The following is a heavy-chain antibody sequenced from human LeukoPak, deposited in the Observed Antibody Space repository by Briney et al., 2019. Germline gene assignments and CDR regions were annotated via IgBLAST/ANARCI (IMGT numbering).Heavy chain of an antibody. Sequence: SETLSLTCAVYGGSFSGYYWSWIRQPPGKGLEWIGEINHSGSTNYNPSLKSRVTISVDTFKNQFSLKLSSVTAADTAVYYCARLALVVVPAAMVATFDYWGQGTLVTVSS. V-gene: IGHV4-34*01. CDR1: GGSFSGYY. J-gene: IGHJ4*02. CDR3: ARLALVVVPAAMVATFDY. D-gene: IGHD2-2*01. CDR2: INHSGST.